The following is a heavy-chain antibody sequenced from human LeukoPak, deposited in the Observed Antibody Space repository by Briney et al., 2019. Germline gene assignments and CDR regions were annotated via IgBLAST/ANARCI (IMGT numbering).Heavy chain of an antibody. CDR2: IRYDGSNK. V-gene: IGHV3-30*02. CDR1: GFTFSSYG. D-gene: IGHD2-21*01. Sequence: GGSLRLSCAASGFTFSSYGMHWVRQAPGKGLEWVAFIRYDGSNKYYADSVKGRFTISRDNSKNTLYLQMNSLSAEDTAVYYCAKVFAYCGGDCYFDAFDIWGQGTMVTVSS. CDR3: AKVFAYCGGDCYFDAFDI. J-gene: IGHJ3*02.